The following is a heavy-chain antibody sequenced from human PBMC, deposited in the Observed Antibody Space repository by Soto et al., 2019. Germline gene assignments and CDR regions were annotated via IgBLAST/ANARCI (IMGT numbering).Heavy chain of an antibody. CDR3: ARDRKYYYGSGSYRSYYYYYMDV. J-gene: IGHJ6*03. V-gene: IGHV1-46*03. CDR1: GYTFTSYY. CDR2: INPSGGST. D-gene: IGHD3-10*01. Sequence: GASVKVSCKASGYTFTSYYMHWVRQAPGQGLEWMGIINPSGGSTSYAQKFQGRVTMTRDTSTSTVYMELSSLRSEDTAVYYCARDRKYYYGSGSYRSYYYYYMDVWGKGTTVTVSS.